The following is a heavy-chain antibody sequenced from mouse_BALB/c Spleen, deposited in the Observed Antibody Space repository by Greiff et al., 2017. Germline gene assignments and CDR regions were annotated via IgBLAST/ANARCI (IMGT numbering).Heavy chain of an antibody. CDR2: ISSGSSTI. Sequence: EVHLVESGGGLVQPGGSRKLSCAASGFTFSSFGMHWVRQAPEKGLEWVAYISSGSSTIYYADTVKGRFTISRDNPKNTLFLQMTSLRSEDTAMYYCARNYYRDWYFDVWGAGTTVTVSS. CDR3: ARNYYRDWYFDV. J-gene: IGHJ1*01. D-gene: IGHD2-14*01. CDR1: GFTFSSFG. V-gene: IGHV5-17*02.